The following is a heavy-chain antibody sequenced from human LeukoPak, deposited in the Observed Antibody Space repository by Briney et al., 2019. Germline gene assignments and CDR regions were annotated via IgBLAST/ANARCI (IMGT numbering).Heavy chain of an antibody. CDR2: INPSGGST. J-gene: IGHJ4*02. V-gene: IGHV1-46*01. Sequence: ASVKVSCKASGYTFTSYYMHWVRQAPGQGLEWMGIINPSGGSTSYAQKFQGRVTMTRNTSISTAYMELSSLRSEDTAVYYCARGGYYYGSGSYSGFDYWGQGTLVTVSS. CDR3: ARGGYYYGSGSYSGFDY. CDR1: GYTFTSYY. D-gene: IGHD3-10*01.